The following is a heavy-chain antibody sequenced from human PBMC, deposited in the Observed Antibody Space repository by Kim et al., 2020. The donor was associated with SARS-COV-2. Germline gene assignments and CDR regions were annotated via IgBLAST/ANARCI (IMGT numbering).Heavy chain of an antibody. J-gene: IGHJ6*02. CDR2: IWYDGSNK. CDR1: GFTFSSYG. D-gene: IGHD5-18*01. V-gene: IGHV3-33*06. CDR3: AKDLPDTAMVTGAYYYYGMDV. Sequence: GGSLRLSCAASGFTFSSYGMHWVRQAPGKGLEWVAVIWYDGSNKYYADSVKGRFTISRDNSKNTLYLQMNSLRAEDTAVYYCAKDLPDTAMVTGAYYYYGMDVWGQGTTVTVSS.